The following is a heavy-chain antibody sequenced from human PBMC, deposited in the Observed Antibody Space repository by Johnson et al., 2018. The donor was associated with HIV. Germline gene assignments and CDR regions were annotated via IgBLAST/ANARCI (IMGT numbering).Heavy chain of an antibody. CDR2: INWNGDSP. CDR3: TTDQGYYGDAFDI. V-gene: IGHV3-20*04. Sequence: VQLVESGGGVVRPGGSLRLSCAASGFTFDDYGMSWVRQAPGKGLEWISGINWNGDSPGYADSVKGRFTISRDDSKNTLYLQMNSLKTEDTAVYYCTTDQGYYGDAFDIWGQGTMVTVSS. J-gene: IGHJ3*02. CDR1: GFTFDDYG. D-gene: IGHD3-10*01.